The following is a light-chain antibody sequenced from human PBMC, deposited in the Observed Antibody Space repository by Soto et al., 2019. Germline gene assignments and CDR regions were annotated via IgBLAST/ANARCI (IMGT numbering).Light chain of an antibody. CDR2: DAS. V-gene: IGKV3-11*01. CDR3: QQRRYWPVT. Sequence: EIVLTQSPAILSMSPGERATLSCRASQSVSSYFAWYQQKPGQAPRLLIYDASNRATDVPARFSGSGSGTDFTLTISSLEPEDLAVYYCQQRRYWPVTFGQGTKVEIK. CDR1: QSVSSY. J-gene: IGKJ1*01.